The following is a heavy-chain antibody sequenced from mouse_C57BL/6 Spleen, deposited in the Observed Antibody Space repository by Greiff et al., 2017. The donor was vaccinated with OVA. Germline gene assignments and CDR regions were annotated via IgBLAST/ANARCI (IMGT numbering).Heavy chain of an antibody. J-gene: IGHJ4*01. D-gene: IGHD1-1*01. Sequence: QVQLQQSGPELVKPGASVKISCKASGYAFSSSWMNWVKQRPGKGLEWIGRIYPGDGDTNYNGKFKGKATLTADKSSSTAYMQLSSLTSEDSAVYFCAAPTVVAPIAMDYWGQGTSVTVSS. CDR3: AAPTVVAPIAMDY. V-gene: IGHV1-82*01. CDR1: GYAFSSSW. CDR2: IYPGDGDT.